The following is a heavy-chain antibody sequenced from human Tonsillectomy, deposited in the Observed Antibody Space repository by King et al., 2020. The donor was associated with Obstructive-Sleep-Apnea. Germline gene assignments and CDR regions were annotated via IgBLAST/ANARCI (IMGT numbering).Heavy chain of an antibody. CDR3: ARDEQLIPYWYFDL. CDR1: GGSISSSSYY. J-gene: IGHJ2*01. Sequence: QLQESGPGLVKPSETLSLTCTVSGGSISSSSYYWGWIRQPPGKGLEWIGSIYPSGSTYYNPSLKSRVTISVDTSKNQFSLKLNSVTAADTALYYCARDEQLIPYWYFDLWGRGTLVTVSS. CDR2: IYPSGST. V-gene: IGHV4-39*07. D-gene: IGHD6-13*01.